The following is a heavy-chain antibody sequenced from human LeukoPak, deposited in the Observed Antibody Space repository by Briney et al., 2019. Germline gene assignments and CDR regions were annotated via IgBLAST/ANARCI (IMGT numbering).Heavy chain of an antibody. CDR1: GFTFRSCG. V-gene: IGHV3-74*01. CDR3: ARVRWGGLYYFDY. CDR2: INSDGRST. D-gene: IGHD3-16*01. Sequence: GGSLRLSCAASGFTFRSCGMSWVRQAPGKGLVGVSRINSDGRSTNYADSVKGRFTISRDNAKNTLYLQMNSLRAEDTAVYYCARVRWGGLYYFDYWGQGTLVTVSS. J-gene: IGHJ4*02.